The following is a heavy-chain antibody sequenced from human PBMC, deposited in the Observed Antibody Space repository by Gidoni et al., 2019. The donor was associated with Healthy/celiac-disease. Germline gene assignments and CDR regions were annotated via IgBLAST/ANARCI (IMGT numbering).Heavy chain of an antibody. CDR2: IIPIFGTA. V-gene: IGHV1-69*01. CDR3: ARDPPLYDYVWGPNKRAYYYYYGMDV. CDR1: GGTFSSYA. J-gene: IGHJ6*02. Sequence: QVQLVQSGAEVKKPGSAVKVSCKASGGTFSSYAISWVRQTPGQGLEWMGGIIPIFGTANYAQKFQGRVTITADESTSTAYMELSSLRSEDTAVYYCARDPPLYDYVWGPNKRAYYYYYGMDVWGQGTTVTVSS. D-gene: IGHD3-16*01.